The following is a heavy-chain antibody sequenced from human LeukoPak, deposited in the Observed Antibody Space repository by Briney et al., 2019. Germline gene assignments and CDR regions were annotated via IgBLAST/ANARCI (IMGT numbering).Heavy chain of an antibody. Sequence: PGGSLRLSCAASGFIVNTNYMTWVRQAPGRGLGWVSFIYADGNTYYAHSVKGRFTISRDISKNAVYLRMNSLRAEDTAVYHCARDSYGDANFDSWGQGTLVTVSS. CDR1: GFIVNTNY. D-gene: IGHD4-17*01. J-gene: IGHJ4*02. CDR2: IYADGNT. V-gene: IGHV3-53*01. CDR3: ARDSYGDANFDS.